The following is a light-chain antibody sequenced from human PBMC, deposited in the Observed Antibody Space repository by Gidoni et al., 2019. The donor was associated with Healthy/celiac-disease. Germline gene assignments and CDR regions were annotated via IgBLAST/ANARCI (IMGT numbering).Light chain of an antibody. CDR2: DAS. Sequence: ELVLTQSPATLSLSPGERATLSCRASQSVSSYLAWYQQKPGQAPRLLIYDASNRATGIPARFSGSGSGTDFTLTISSLEPEDFAVYYCQQRSNWLVTFGQGTKVEIK. CDR3: QQRSNWLVT. CDR1: QSVSSY. V-gene: IGKV3-11*01. J-gene: IGKJ1*01.